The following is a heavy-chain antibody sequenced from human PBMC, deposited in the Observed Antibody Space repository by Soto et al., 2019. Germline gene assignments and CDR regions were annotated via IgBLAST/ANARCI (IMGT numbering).Heavy chain of an antibody. Sequence: PGGSLRLSCAASGFTFSSYAVSWVRQAPGKGLEWVSAISGSAGSTYYADSVKGRFTISRDNSKNTLYLQMNSLRVEDTAVYYCAKGLTGAPYYAMDVWGQRTTVTVSS. J-gene: IGHJ6*02. CDR1: GFTFSSYA. CDR2: ISGSAGST. D-gene: IGHD7-27*01. V-gene: IGHV3-23*01. CDR3: AKGLTGAPYYAMDV.